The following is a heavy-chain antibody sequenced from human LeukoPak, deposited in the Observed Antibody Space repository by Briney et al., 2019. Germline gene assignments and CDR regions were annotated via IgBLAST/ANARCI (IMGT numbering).Heavy chain of an antibody. Sequence: GGSLRLSCAASGLNFSSRWMNWVRQAPGQGLEWVASIKEDGSEKHYVDSVKGRFTISRDNGKNSLYLQMNSLRAEDTAAYYCAKLGCSGSSCFSLFDYWGQGTLVTVSS. CDR2: IKEDGSEK. V-gene: IGHV3-7*03. CDR1: GLNFSSRW. D-gene: IGHD2-15*01. CDR3: AKLGCSGSSCFSLFDY. J-gene: IGHJ4*02.